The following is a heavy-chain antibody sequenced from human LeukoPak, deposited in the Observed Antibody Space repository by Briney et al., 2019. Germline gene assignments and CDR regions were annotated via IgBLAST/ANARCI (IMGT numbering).Heavy chain of an antibody. D-gene: IGHD3-16*01. Sequence: GGSLKLSCAASGFTFSGSAMHWVRQASGKGLEWVGRIRSKANSYATAYAASVKDRFTISRDDSKNTAYLQMNSLKTEDTAVYYCTRLPNYGDNWFDPWGQGTLVTVSS. CDR1: GFTFSGSA. CDR2: IRSKANSYAT. CDR3: TRLPNYGDNWFDP. J-gene: IGHJ5*02. V-gene: IGHV3-73*01.